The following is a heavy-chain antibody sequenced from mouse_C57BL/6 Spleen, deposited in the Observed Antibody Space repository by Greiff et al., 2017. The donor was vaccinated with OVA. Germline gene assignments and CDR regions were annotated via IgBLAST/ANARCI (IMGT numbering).Heavy chain of an antibody. Sequence: QVQLQQPGAELVRPGSSVKLSCKASGYTFTSYWMHWVKQRPIQGLEWIGNIDPSDSETHYNQKFKDKATLTVDKSSSTAYMQLSSLTSEDSAVYYCAREGGLSGAFAYWGQGTLVTVSA. CDR3: AREGGLSGAFAY. J-gene: IGHJ3*01. D-gene: IGHD3-2*02. CDR1: GYTFTSYW. CDR2: IDPSDSET. V-gene: IGHV1-52*01.